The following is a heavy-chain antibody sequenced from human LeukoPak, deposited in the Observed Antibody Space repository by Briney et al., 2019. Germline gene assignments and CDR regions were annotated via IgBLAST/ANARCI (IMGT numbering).Heavy chain of an antibody. D-gene: IGHD3-3*02. J-gene: IGHJ6*03. CDR2: INHSGST. V-gene: IGHV4-34*01. Sequence: PSQTLSLTCTVSGGSFSGYYWSWIRQPPGKGLEWIGEINHSGSTNYNPSLKSRVTISVDTSKNQFSLKLSSVTAADTAVYYCARAFYPGYYSYMAVWGKGTTVTVSS. CDR3: ARAFYPGYYSYMAV. CDR1: GGSFSGYY.